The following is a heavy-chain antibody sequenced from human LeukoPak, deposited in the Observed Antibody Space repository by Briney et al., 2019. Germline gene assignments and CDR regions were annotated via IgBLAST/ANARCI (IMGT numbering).Heavy chain of an antibody. CDR2: IIPIFGTA. J-gene: IGHJ5*02. CDR3: AREYYDSSGYYHRRFDP. V-gene: IGHV1-69*05. Sequence: GASVKVSCKASGYTFTSYGISWVRQAPGQGLEWMGGIIPIFGTANYAQKFQGRVTITTDESTSTAYMELSSLRSEDTAVYYCAREYYDSSGYYHRRFDPWGQGTLVTVSS. CDR1: GYTFTSYG. D-gene: IGHD3-22*01.